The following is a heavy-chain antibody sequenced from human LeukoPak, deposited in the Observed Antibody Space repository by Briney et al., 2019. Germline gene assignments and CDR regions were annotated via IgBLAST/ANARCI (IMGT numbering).Heavy chain of an antibody. CDR1: GGSVSSDIY. D-gene: IGHD2-15*01. CDR3: AKRTRGSREGSPFDY. J-gene: IGHJ4*02. CDR2: LSGTGGST. Sequence: ETLSLTCIVSGGSVSSDIYHWSWIRQAPGKGLEWVSTLSGTGGSTYYADSVKGRFTISRDNSKNTLYLQMNSLRAEDTAVYYCAKRTRGSREGSPFDYWGQGTLVTVSS. V-gene: IGHV3-23*01.